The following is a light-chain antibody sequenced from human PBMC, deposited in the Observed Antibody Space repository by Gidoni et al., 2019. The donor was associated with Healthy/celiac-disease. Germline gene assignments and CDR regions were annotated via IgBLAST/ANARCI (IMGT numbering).Light chain of an antibody. CDR1: QSLSSN. V-gene: IGKV3-15*01. CDR2: GAS. CDR3: QQYNNWPPVT. Sequence: EIVITQSPATLSVSPGERATLSCRASQSLSSNLSWYQQKPGQAPRLLIYGASTRATGIPAGFSGSGSGTEFTLTISSLQSEDFAVYYCQQYNNWPPVTFGPGTKVEIK. J-gene: IGKJ3*01.